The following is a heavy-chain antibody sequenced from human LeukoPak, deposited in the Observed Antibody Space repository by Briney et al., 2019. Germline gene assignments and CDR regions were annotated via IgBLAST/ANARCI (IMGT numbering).Heavy chain of an antibody. D-gene: IGHD6-19*01. CDR1: GFTFSSYG. J-gene: IGHJ4*02. CDR2: ISYDGSNK. Sequence: GGSLRLSCAASGFTFSSYGMHWVRQAPGKGVEWVAVISYDGSNKYYADSVKGRFTISRDNSKNTLYLQMNSLRAEDTAVYYCAKDDGSGWVNYWGQGTLVTVSS. V-gene: IGHV3-30*18. CDR3: AKDDGSGWVNY.